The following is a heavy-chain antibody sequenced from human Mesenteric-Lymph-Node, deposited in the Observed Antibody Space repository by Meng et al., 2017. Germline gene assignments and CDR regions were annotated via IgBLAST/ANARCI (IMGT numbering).Heavy chain of an antibody. D-gene: IGHD3-22*01. J-gene: IGHJ4*02. V-gene: IGHV3-73*01. CDR3: TRSHYYSDSSGYYSFDY. CDR1: GFIFSDSV. CDR2: IRGKANSYGT. Sequence: GGSLRLSCAASGFIFSDSVIHWVRQAPGKGLEWVGRIRGKANSYGTTYAASVKGRFTISRDDSENTAYLQMNSMKTEDTAVYYCTRSHYYSDSSGYYSFDYWGQGTLVTVSS.